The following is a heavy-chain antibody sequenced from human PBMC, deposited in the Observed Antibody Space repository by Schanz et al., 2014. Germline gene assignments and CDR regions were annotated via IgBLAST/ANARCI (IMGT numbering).Heavy chain of an antibody. V-gene: IGHV3-7*01. Sequence: VQLVESGGGVVQPGRSLRLSCAASGFTFSTYAMHWVRQAPGKGLEWVANIRQEGSEKYYVDSVKGRFTVSRDDAKNSLYLQMNSLRVEDTAVYYCARSEMDRGVIWGYWGQGTLVTVSS. CDR1: GFTFSTYA. CDR3: ARSEMDRGVIWGY. D-gene: IGHD3-10*01. J-gene: IGHJ4*02. CDR2: IRQEGSEK.